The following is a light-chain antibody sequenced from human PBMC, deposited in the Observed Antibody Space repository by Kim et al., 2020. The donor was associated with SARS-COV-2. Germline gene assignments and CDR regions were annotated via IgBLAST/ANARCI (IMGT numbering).Light chain of an antibody. CDR3: QAWERSTAI. J-gene: IGLJ2*01. CDR1: KLGNKY. Sequence: SYELTQPPSVSVSPGQTASISCSGDKLGNKYAYWYQQKPGQSPVLVIYQDAKRPSGITERFSGSNSGNTATLTISGTQAMDEADYYCQAWERSTAIFGGGTQLTVL. CDR2: QDA. V-gene: IGLV3-1*01.